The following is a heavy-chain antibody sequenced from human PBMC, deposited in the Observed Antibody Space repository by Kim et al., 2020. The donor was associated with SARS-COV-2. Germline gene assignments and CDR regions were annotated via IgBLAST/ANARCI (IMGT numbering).Heavy chain of an antibody. V-gene: IGHV4-39*01. CDR3: ARRHENIYYFDY. D-gene: IGHD5-12*01. J-gene: IGHJ4*02. Sequence: YNPSLTSRVTISVDTSKNQFSLKLSSVTAADTAVYYCARRHENIYYFDYWGQGTLVTVSS.